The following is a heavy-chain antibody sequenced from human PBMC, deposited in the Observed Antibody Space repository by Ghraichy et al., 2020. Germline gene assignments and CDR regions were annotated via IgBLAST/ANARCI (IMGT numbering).Heavy chain of an antibody. D-gene: IGHD3-16*01. J-gene: IGHJ4*02. CDR3: ARDFRMIIQRGLGGFDY. CDR2: IYSGGST. CDR1: GFTVSSNY. Sequence: GGSLRLSCAASGFTVSSNYMSWVRQAPGKGLEWVSVIYSGGSTYYADSVKGRFTISRDNSKNTLYLQMNSLRAEDTAVYYCARDFRMIIQRGLGGFDYWGQGTLVTVSS. V-gene: IGHV3-66*01.